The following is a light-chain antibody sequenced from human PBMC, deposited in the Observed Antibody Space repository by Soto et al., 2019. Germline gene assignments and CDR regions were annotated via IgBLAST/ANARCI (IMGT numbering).Light chain of an antibody. CDR2: EVS. J-gene: IGLJ2*01. Sequence: QSALTQPASASGSPGQSITISCTGTSSDVGGYNYVSWYQQHPGKAPKLMIYEVSNRPSGVSNRFSGSKSGNTASLTISGRQAEDEADYYCSSYTSSSTLGVFGGGTKLTVL. CDR1: SSDVGGYNY. V-gene: IGLV2-14*01. CDR3: SSYTSSSTLGV.